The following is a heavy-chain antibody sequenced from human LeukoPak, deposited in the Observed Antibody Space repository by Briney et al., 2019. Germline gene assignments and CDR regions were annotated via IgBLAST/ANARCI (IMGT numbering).Heavy chain of an antibody. Sequence: PGGSLRLSCAAPGFTFSSYAMHWVRQAPGKGLEWVAVISFDGSHTYYADSVKGRFTISRDNSKNTLYLQMNSLRAEDTAVYYCARDMQIVVLTRLLDYWGQGTLVTVSS. CDR2: ISFDGSHT. CDR3: ARDMQIVVLTRLLDY. CDR1: GFTFSSYA. J-gene: IGHJ4*02. V-gene: IGHV3-30*04. D-gene: IGHD2-15*01.